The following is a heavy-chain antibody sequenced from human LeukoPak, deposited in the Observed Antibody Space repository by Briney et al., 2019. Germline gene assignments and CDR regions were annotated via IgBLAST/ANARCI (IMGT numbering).Heavy chain of an antibody. J-gene: IGHJ4*02. CDR1: GYTFTGYY. V-gene: IGHV1-18*04. Sequence: VASVKVSCKASGYTFTGYYMHWVRQAPGQGLEWMGWISAYNGNTNYAQKLQGRVTMTTDTSTSTAYMELRSLRSDDTAVYYCARGLDLIDYWGQGTLVTVSS. CDR2: ISAYNGNT. CDR3: ARGLDLIDY.